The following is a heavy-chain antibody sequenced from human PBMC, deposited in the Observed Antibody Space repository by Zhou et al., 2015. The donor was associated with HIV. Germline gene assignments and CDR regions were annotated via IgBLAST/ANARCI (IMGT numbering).Heavy chain of an antibody. Sequence: QVQLVQSGAEVKKPGASVKVSCKASGYTFTSYDINWVRQATGQGLEWMGYMNPNSGNTGYAQKFQGRVTMTTNTSIGTAYMELSRLRFEDTAVYYCAREGGQAYDFWSGYYTREFDYWGQGTLVTVSS. CDR2: MNPNSGNT. J-gene: IGHJ4*02. D-gene: IGHD3-3*01. CDR1: GYTFTSYD. CDR3: AREGGQAYDFWSGYYTREFDY. V-gene: IGHV1-8*01.